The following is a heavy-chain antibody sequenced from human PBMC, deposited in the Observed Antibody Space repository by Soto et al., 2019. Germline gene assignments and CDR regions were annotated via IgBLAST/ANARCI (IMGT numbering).Heavy chain of an antibody. J-gene: IGHJ6*01. D-gene: IGHD4-4*01. CDR1: GFTFSSYG. V-gene: IGHV3-30*18. CDR3: AKEVGLASDPNEYSNYG. Sequence: QVQLVESGGGVVQPGRSLRLSCAASGFTFSSYGMHGVRQAPGKGLEWVAVISYDGSNNYSADSVTGRFTISSDNSKNTLYRQMNSLRAEDTAVYYCAKEVGLASDPNEYSNYG. CDR2: ISYDGSNN.